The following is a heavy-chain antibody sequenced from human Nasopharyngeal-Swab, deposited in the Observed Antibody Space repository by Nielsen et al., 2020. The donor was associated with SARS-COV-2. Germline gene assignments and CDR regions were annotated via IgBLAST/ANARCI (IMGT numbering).Heavy chain of an antibody. CDR2: IYSGGST. V-gene: IGHV3-53*01. D-gene: IGHD6-25*01. Sequence: WIRQPPGKGLEWVSVIYSGGSTYYADSVKGRFTISRDNSKNTLYPQMNSLRAEDTAVYYCARDRFSGYMDVWGKGTTVTVSS. CDR3: ARDRFSGYMDV. J-gene: IGHJ6*03.